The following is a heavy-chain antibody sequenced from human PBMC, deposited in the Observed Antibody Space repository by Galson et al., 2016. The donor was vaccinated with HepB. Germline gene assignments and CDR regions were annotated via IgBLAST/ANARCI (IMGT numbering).Heavy chain of an antibody. Sequence: QSGAEVKKPGESLKISCQGSGSTFSNYWIGWVRQTPGKGLEWMGIIYPGDSDTRYSPSFQGQVSISADKSIRTAYLQWDSLKDSDTAIDYCAKTTSSGRGRCAFDLWGQGTKVTVSS. CDR3: AKTTSSGRGRCAFDL. CDR2: IYPGDSDT. CDR1: GSTFSNYW. D-gene: IGHD3-22*01. V-gene: IGHV5-51*01. J-gene: IGHJ3*01.